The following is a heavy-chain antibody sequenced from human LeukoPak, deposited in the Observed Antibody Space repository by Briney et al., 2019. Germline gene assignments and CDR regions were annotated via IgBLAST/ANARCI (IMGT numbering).Heavy chain of an antibody. CDR3: AKDSGLIAAAGNFGY. CDR2: ISGSGGST. V-gene: IGHV3-23*01. J-gene: IGHJ4*02. CDR1: GFTFSSYA. Sequence: GGSLRLSCAASGFTFSSYAMSWVRQAPGKGLEWVSAISGSGGSTYYADSVKGRFTISRDNSKNTLYLQMNSLRAEDTAVYYCAKDSGLIAAAGNFGYWGQGTLVTVFS. D-gene: IGHD6-13*01.